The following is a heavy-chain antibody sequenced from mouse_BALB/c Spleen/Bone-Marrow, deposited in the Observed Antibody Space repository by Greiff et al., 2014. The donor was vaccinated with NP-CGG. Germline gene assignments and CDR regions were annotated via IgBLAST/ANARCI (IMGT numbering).Heavy chain of an antibody. CDR1: GYTFTVKW. CDR3: ARGGHDFSLDY. V-gene: IGHV1-69*01. CDR2: IDTSDSYT. Sequence: QVQLQESGAELGMPGASVKMSCKASGYTFTVKWMYWVKQRPGQGLEWIGAIDTSDSYTNYNQKFMGKASLTVDASSSTAYMQVSSLTSDDSAVYYCARGGHDFSLDYWGQGTSVTVSS. J-gene: IGHJ4*01. D-gene: IGHD2-4*01.